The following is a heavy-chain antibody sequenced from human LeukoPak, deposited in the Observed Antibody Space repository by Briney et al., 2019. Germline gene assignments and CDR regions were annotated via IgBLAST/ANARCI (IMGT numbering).Heavy chain of an antibody. J-gene: IGHJ2*01. CDR3: ASTTVTTWDWYFDL. CDR2: ISSSSSYI. CDR1: GFRFSNYA. V-gene: IGHV3-21*01. D-gene: IGHD4-17*01. Sequence: GGSLGLSCTASGFRFSNYAMNWVRQAPGKGLEWVSVISSSSSYIYYADSVKGRFTISRDNAKNSLYLQMNSLRAEDTAVYYCASTTVTTWDWYFDLWGRGTLVTVSS.